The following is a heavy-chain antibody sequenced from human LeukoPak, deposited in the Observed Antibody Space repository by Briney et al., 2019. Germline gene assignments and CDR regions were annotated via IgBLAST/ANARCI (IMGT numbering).Heavy chain of an antibody. CDR1: GGSISSSNW. V-gene: IGHV4-4*02. Sequence: PSETLSLTCAVSGGSISSSNWWNWVRQPPGKGLEWIGEMHHSGTTHYNPSLKSRVTISVDKSKNQFSLKLSSVTAADTAVYYCARIGYGDYDCWGQGTLVTVSS. CDR2: MHHSGTT. CDR3: ARIGYGDYDC. J-gene: IGHJ4*02. D-gene: IGHD4-17*01.